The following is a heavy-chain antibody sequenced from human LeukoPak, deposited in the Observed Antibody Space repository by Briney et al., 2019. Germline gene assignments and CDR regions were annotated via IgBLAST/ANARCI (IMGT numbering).Heavy chain of an antibody. Sequence: ASETLSLTCTVSGASISSYYWSRIRQPAGKALEWIGRIYVTGSTTYNPSLESRVTMSLDTSKNHFSLKLRSVTAADTAVYYCARDSGTTGEVKFDPWGQGTLVTVSS. CDR1: GASISSYY. V-gene: IGHV4-4*07. J-gene: IGHJ5*02. D-gene: IGHD1-7*01. CDR3: ARDSGTTGEVKFDP. CDR2: IYVTGST.